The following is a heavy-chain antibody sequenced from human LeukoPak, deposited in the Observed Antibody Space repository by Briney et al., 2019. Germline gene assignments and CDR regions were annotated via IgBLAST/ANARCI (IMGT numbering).Heavy chain of an antibody. D-gene: IGHD3-10*01. CDR1: GGSFSGYY. CDR3: ARDYYGSGSYYWFDP. CDR2: IYYSGST. Sequence: SETLSLTCAVCGGSFSGYYWRWIRQPPGKGLEWIGYIYYSGSTNYNPSLKSRVTISVDTSKNQFSLKLSSVTAADTAVYYCARDYYGSGSYYWFDPWGQGTLVTVSS. J-gene: IGHJ5*02. V-gene: IGHV4-59*01.